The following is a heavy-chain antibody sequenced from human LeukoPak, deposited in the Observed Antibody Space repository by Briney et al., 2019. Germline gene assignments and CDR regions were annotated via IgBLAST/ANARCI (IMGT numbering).Heavy chain of an antibody. CDR3: AKRTMSAFDS. V-gene: IGHV3-23*01. D-gene: IGHD5-24*01. CDR2: ISGSGNGT. Sequence: GGSLRLSCTASGLTFRTYAMTWVRQAPGKGLEWLSGISGSGNGTYYADSVKGRFIISRDNSKNMVYLQMNSLTVEDTATYYCAKRTMSAFDSWGQGTLLIVSS. J-gene: IGHJ4*02. CDR1: GLTFRTYA.